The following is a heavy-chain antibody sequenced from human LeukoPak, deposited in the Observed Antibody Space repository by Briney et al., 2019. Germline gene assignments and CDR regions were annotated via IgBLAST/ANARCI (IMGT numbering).Heavy chain of an antibody. CDR1: GGSFSGYY. CDR2: INHSEST. V-gene: IGHV4-34*01. Sequence: PSETLSLTCAVYGGSFSGYYWRWIRQPPGKGLEWMGKINHSESTNYNPSLKSRVTISVDTSKNHFSLKLTSVTAADTAVYYCARAVEYNFWSGLQRRAATFDYWGQGTLVTVSS. D-gene: IGHD3-3*01. J-gene: IGHJ4*02. CDR3: ARAVEYNFWSGLQRRAATFDY.